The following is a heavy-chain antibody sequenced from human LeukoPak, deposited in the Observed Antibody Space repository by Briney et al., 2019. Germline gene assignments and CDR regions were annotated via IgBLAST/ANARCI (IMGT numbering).Heavy chain of an antibody. J-gene: IGHJ4*02. D-gene: IGHD3-10*01. CDR2: VHKSGST. CDR1: GGFISSGTYH. V-gene: IGHV4-39*01. CDR3: ARLSTWFRVIDY. Sequence: SETLSLTCTASGGFISSGTYHWGWIRQPPGKGLEWIGTVHKSGSTYHNPSLKSRVTMSVDTSKNQFSLTLSSVTAADTAVYYCARLSTWFRVIDYWGQGTLVTVSS.